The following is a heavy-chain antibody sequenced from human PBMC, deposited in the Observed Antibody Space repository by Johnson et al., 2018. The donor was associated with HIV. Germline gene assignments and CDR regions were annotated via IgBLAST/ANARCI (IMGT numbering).Heavy chain of an antibody. Sequence: QMQLVESGGGLIQLGGSLRLSCAGSGFTVSSNYMSWVRQAPGKGLEWVAVISYDGSNKYYADSVKGRFTISRDNSKNTLYLQMNSLRAEDTAVYYCARVAPAHDAFDIWGQGTMVTVCS. D-gene: IGHD2-2*01. CDR1: GFTVSSNY. J-gene: IGHJ3*02. CDR3: ARVAPAHDAFDI. CDR2: ISYDGSNK. V-gene: IGHV3-30*03.